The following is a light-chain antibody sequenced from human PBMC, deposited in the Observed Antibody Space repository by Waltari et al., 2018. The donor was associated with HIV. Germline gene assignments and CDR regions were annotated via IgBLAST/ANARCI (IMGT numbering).Light chain of an antibody. J-gene: IGLJ2*01. Sequence: SYVLTQAPSVSVAPGQTASITCGGNNIGSKSVHWYQPKPGQAPVLVVYDDSDRPSGIPERFSGSNSGNTATLTISRVEAGDEADYYCQVWNNSGDHSGGVFGGGTKLTVL. V-gene: IGLV3-21*02. CDR3: QVWNNSGDHSGGV. CDR1: NIGSKS. CDR2: DDS.